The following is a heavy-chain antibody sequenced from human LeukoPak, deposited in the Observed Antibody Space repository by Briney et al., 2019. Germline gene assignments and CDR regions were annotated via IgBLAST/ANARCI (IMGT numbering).Heavy chain of an antibody. J-gene: IGHJ6*02. CDR2: ISYDGSNK. CDR1: GFTFSSYA. Sequence: GRSLRLSCAASGFTFSSYAMHWVRQAPGKGLEWVAVISYDGSNKYYADSVKGRFAISRDNSKNTLYLQMNSLRAEDTAVYYCAMTMVRGKNYSGMDVWGQGTTVTVSS. V-gene: IGHV3-30*09. CDR3: AMTMVRGKNYSGMDV. D-gene: IGHD3-10*01.